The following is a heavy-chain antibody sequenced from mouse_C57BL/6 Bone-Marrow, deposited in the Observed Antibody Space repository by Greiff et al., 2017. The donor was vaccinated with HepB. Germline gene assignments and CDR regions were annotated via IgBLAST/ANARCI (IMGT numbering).Heavy chain of an antibody. Sequence: EVQRVESGGGLVQPKGSLKLSCAASGFSFNTYAMNWVRQAPGKGLEWVARIRSKSNNYATYYADSVKDRFTISRDDSESMLYLQMNNLKTEDTAMYYCVRPYDYDAMDYWGQGTSVTVSS. CDR3: VRPYDYDAMDY. V-gene: IGHV10-1*01. CDR2: IRSKSNNYAT. CDR1: GFSFNTYA. J-gene: IGHJ4*01.